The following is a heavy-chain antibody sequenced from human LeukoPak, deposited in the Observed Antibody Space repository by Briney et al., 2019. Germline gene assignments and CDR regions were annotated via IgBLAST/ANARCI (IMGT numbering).Heavy chain of an antibody. V-gene: IGHV4-59*01. Sequence: SETLSLTCTVSGGSISSYYWSWIRQPPGKGLEWIGYIYYSGSTNYNPSLKSRVTISVDTSKNQFSLKLSSVTAADTAVYYCARDPSSSGLADWGQGTLVIVSS. D-gene: IGHD6-19*01. J-gene: IGHJ4*02. CDR2: IYYSGST. CDR1: GGSISSYY. CDR3: ARDPSSSGLAD.